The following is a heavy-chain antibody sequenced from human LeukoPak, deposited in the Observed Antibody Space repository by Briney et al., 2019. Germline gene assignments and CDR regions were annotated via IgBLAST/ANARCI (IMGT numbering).Heavy chain of an antibody. CDR2: IYYSGST. J-gene: IGHJ5*02. Sequence: PSETLSLTCTVSGGSISSSSYYWGWIRQPPGKGLEWIGSIYYSGSTYYNPSLKSRVTISVDTSKNQFSLKLSSVTAADTAVYYCARDRYYDFWSGYKDWFDPWGQGTLVTVSS. CDR1: GGSISSSSYY. V-gene: IGHV4-39*07. D-gene: IGHD3-3*01. CDR3: ARDRYYDFWSGYKDWFDP.